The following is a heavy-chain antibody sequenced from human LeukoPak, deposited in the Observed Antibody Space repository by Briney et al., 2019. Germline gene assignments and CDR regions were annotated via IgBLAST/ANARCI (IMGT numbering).Heavy chain of an antibody. J-gene: IGHJ3*02. Sequence: ASVKVSCMASGGTFSSYAISWVRQAPGQGLEWMGGIIPIFGTANYAQKFQGRVTITADESTSTAYMELSSLRSEDTAVYYCARDYCSSTSCYLNAFDIWGQGTMVTVSS. CDR1: GGTFSSYA. D-gene: IGHD2-2*01. CDR3: ARDYCSSTSCYLNAFDI. V-gene: IGHV1-69*13. CDR2: IIPIFGTA.